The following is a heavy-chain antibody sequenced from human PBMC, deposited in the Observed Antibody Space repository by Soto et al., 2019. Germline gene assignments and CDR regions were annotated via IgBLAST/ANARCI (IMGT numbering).Heavy chain of an antibody. CDR3: ARDNWNGAYYGLDV. CDR1: EFTFNIDA. J-gene: IGHJ6*04. Sequence: EVQLLESGGGLVQSGESLTLSCVASEFTFNIDAMTWVRQAPGKGLEWVSSMSGSGASIYYADSVKGRFTISRDKSKKTLYLQMNSLRAEDTAVYWCARDNWNGAYYGLDVLGKGTTGTVSA. V-gene: IGHV3-23*01. CDR2: MSGSGASI. D-gene: IGHD1-20*01.